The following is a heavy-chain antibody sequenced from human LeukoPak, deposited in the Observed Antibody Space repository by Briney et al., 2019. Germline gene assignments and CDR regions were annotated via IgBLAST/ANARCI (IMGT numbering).Heavy chain of an antibody. CDR1: GYTFTGYY. CDR2: INPNSGGT. J-gene: IGHJ3*02. Sequence: ASVKVSCKASGYTFTGYYMQWVRQAPGQGLEWMGWINPNSGGTNYAQKFQGRVTMTRDTSINTVYMELSRLRSDDTAVYYCARVKSYYYDTSDKDAFDIWGQGTMVTVSS. V-gene: IGHV1-2*02. D-gene: IGHD3-22*01. CDR3: ARVKSYYYDTSDKDAFDI.